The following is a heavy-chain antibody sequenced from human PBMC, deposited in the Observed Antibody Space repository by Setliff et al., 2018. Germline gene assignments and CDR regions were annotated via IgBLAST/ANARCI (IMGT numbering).Heavy chain of an antibody. D-gene: IGHD3-3*01. CDR1: GGPFSSYY. Sequence: SETLSLTCAVYGGPFSSYYWSWIRQPPGKGLEWIGEINHSGSTNYNPSLKSRVTISVDTSKNQFSLKLSSVTAADTAVYYCARGRSNFWGYYFDYWGKGTLVTVSS. V-gene: IGHV4-34*01. CDR2: INHSGST. J-gene: IGHJ4*02. CDR3: ARGRSNFWGYYFDY.